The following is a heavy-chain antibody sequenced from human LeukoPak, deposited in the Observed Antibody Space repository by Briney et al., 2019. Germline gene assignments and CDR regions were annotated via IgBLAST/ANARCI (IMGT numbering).Heavy chain of an antibody. CDR2: ISYDGSNK. CDR3: AKGIDY. V-gene: IGHV3-30*18. CDR1: GFTLSSYG. Sequence: GGSLRLSCAASGFTLSSYGMHWVRQAPGKGLEWVAVISYDGSNKYYADSVKGRFTISRDNSKNTLYLQMNSLRAEDTAVYYCAKGIDYWGQGTLVTVSS. J-gene: IGHJ4*02.